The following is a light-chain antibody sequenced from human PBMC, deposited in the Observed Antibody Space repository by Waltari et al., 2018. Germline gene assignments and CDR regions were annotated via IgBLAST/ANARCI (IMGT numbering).Light chain of an antibody. J-gene: IGKJ1*01. CDR2: DAS. Sequence: EIVLTQSPGTLSLSPGDRATHSCRASQSVSRTLAWYQQKPGQAPRLLIYDASIRATGIPDRFSGSGSGTDFSLTISRLEPEDFAVYYCQKYGTRPATFGQGTKVEVK. V-gene: IGKV3-20*01. CDR3: QKYGTRPAT. CDR1: QSVSRT.